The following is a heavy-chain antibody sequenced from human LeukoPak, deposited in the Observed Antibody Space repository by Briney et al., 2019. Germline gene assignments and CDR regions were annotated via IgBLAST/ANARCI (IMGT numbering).Heavy chain of an antibody. D-gene: IGHD6-6*01. Sequence: GRSLRLSCAASGFTFSNYWMHWVRQAPGKGLVWVSRINSDGTSTSSADSVKGRFTIARDNAKNTLYLQMNSLRAEDTAVYCCARQYTTSSEFDYWGQGTLVTVSS. J-gene: IGHJ4*02. CDR1: GFTFSNYW. CDR2: INSDGTST. CDR3: ARQYTTSSEFDY. V-gene: IGHV3-74*01.